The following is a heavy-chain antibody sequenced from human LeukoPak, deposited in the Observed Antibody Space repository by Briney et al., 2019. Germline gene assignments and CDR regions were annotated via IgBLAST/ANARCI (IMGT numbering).Heavy chain of an antibody. D-gene: IGHD6-13*01. CDR3: AKENDNSWYSATDY. CDR2: ISGSGGST. CDR1: GFTFSSYA. Sequence: PGGSLRLSCAASGFTFSSYAMSWVRQAPGKGLEWVSAISGSGGSTYYADSVKGRFTISRDNAKNSLYLQMNSLRAEDTAVYYCAKENDNSWYSATDYWGQGTLVTVSS. J-gene: IGHJ4*02. V-gene: IGHV3-23*01.